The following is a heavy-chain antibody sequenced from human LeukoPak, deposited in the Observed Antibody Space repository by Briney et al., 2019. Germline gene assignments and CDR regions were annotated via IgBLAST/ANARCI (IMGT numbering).Heavy chain of an antibody. D-gene: IGHD3-22*01. Sequence: SETLSLTCAAYGGSFSGYYWSWIRQPPGKGLEWIGEINHSGSTNYNPSLKSRVTISVDTSKNQFSLKLSSVTAADTAVYYCARGGAYDSSSGLGTKFDIWGQGTMVTVSS. V-gene: IGHV4-34*01. J-gene: IGHJ3*02. CDR2: INHSGST. CDR3: ARGGAYDSSSGLGTKFDI. CDR1: GGSFSGYY.